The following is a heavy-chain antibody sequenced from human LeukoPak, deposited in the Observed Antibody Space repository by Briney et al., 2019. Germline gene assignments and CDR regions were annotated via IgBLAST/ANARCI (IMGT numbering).Heavy chain of an antibody. CDR1: GGSISSYY. CDR3: AREGGYYYDSSGYYDY. Sequence: SQTLSLTCTVSGGSISSYYWSWIRQPPGKGLEWIGYIYYSGSTNYNPSLKSRVTISVDTSKNQFSLKLSSVTAADTAVYYCAREGGYYYDSSGYYDYWGQGTLVTVSS. J-gene: IGHJ4*02. CDR2: IYYSGST. D-gene: IGHD3-22*01. V-gene: IGHV4-59*01.